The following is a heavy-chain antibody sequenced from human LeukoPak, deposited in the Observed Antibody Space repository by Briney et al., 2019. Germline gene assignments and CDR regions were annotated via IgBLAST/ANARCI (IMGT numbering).Heavy chain of an antibody. CDR1: GFTFSNYW. V-gene: IGHV3-74*01. CDR2: INSDGSST. J-gene: IGHJ4*02. CDR3: ARGYSYGYRIDY. D-gene: IGHD5-18*01. Sequence: GXXLRLSCVASGFTFSNYWMHWVRQAPEKGLVWVSRINSDGSSTNYADSVKGRFTISRDNAKNTLYLQMNSLRAEDTAVYYCARGYSYGYRIDYWGQGTLVTVSS.